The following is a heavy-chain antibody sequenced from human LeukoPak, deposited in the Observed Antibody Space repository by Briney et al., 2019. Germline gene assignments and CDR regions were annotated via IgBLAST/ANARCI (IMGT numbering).Heavy chain of an antibody. CDR1: GFTFSSYA. D-gene: IGHD6-19*01. J-gene: IGHJ3*02. Sequence: HPGGSLRLSCAASGFTFSSYAMSWVRQAPGKWLEWVSAISSDGGSTYYADSVKGRFTISRDNSKNTLYLQMNSPRAEDSAVHYCAKTPYSGGWYAFDIWGQGTMVTVSS. CDR2: ISSDGGST. CDR3: AKTPYSGGWYAFDI. V-gene: IGHV3-23*01.